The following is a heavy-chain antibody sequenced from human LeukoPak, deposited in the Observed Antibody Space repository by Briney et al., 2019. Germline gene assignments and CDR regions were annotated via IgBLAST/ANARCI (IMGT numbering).Heavy chain of an antibody. D-gene: IGHD2-8*01. Sequence: SETLSLTCTVSGYSLSSGYYWGWIRQPPGKGLEWIGSIYHSGSTYYNPSLKSRVTISVDTSKNQFSLKLSSVTAADTAVYYCAREGIVLMVYVEYWGQGTLVTVSS. CDR3: AREGIVLMVYVEY. V-gene: IGHV4-38-2*02. CDR1: GYSLSSGYY. J-gene: IGHJ4*02. CDR2: IYHSGST.